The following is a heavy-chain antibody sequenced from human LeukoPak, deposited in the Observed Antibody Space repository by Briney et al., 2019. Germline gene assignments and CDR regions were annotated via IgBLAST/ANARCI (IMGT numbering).Heavy chain of an antibody. D-gene: IGHD6-6*01. CDR3: ETNIIAARTYYYYYYMDV. CDR1: GYTLTELS. V-gene: IGHV1-24*01. Sequence: ASVKVSCKVSGYTLTELSMHWVRQAPVKGLEGMGGFDPEDGETIYAQKFQGRGAMTEDTSTDTAYMELSSLRSEDTAVYYCETNIIAARTYYYYYYMDVWGKGTTVTVSS. CDR2: FDPEDGET. J-gene: IGHJ6*03.